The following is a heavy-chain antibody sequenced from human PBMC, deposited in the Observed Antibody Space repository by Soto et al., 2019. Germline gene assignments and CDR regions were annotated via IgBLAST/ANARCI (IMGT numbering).Heavy chain of an antibody. CDR2: ISGSGGST. CDR3: AKDRVVATIRAAKWFGP. V-gene: IGHV3-23*01. CDR1: GFTFSSYA. D-gene: IGHD5-12*01. Sequence: EVQLLESGGGLVQPGGSLRLSCAASGFTFSSYAMSWVRQAPGKGLEWVSAISGSGGSTYYADSVKGRFTISRDNSKNTMYLQMTRRRAEDTAVYYCAKDRVVATIRAAKWFGPWGQGTLVTVSS. J-gene: IGHJ5*02.